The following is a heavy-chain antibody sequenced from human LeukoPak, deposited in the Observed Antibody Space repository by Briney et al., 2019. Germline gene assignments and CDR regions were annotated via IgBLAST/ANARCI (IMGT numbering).Heavy chain of an antibody. D-gene: IGHD3-22*01. CDR3: ARDQADYYDSSGYPDAFDI. V-gene: IGHV3-21*01. J-gene: IGHJ3*02. Sequence: PGGSLRLSCAASGFTFSSYSMNWVRQAPGKGLEWVSSISSSSSYIYYADSVKGRFTISRDNAKNSLYLQMNSLRAEDTAVYYCARDQADYYDSSGYPDAFDIWGQGTMVTVSS. CDR2: ISSSSSYI. CDR1: GFTFSSYS.